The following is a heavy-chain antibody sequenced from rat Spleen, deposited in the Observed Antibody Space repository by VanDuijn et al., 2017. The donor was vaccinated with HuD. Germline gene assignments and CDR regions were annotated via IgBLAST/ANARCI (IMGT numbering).Heavy chain of an antibody. J-gene: IGHJ4*01. CDR1: GFSLTSNG. V-gene: IGHV2S12*01. CDR3: TRSHPGVMDA. D-gene: IGHD3-2*01. CDR2: MSSGGIT. Sequence: QVQLKESGPGLVQPSQTLSLTCTVSGFSLTSNGVSWVRQPPGKGLEWIAAMSSGGITYYNSALKSRLSISRDTSKSQVFLKMNSLQTEDTAIYFCTRSHPGVMDAWGQGASVTVSS.